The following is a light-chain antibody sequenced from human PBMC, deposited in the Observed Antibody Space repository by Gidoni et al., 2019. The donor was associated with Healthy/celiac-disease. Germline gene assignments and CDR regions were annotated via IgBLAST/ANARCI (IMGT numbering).Light chain of an antibody. CDR2: GAS. Sequence: DIVLTQSPATLSLYPGERATLSCRSNQSVSSSYLAWYQQKPGQAPRPLIYGASRWATGIPDRFSGSGSGTDFTLTISRLEPEDFAVYYCQQYGSSPYTFGEGTKLEIK. V-gene: IGKV3-20*01. CDR3: QQYGSSPYT. J-gene: IGKJ2*01. CDR1: QSVSSSY.